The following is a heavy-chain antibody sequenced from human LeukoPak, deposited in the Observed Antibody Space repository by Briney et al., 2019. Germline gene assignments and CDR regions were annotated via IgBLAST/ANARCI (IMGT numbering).Heavy chain of an antibody. V-gene: IGHV1-2*02. J-gene: IGHJ4*02. CDR2: INPNSGGT. D-gene: IGHD1-7*01. CDR1: GYTFTGYY. Sequence: ASVKVSCEASGYTFTGYYTHWVRQAPGQGLEWMGWINPNSGGTNYAQKFQGRVTMTRDTSISTAYMELSRLRSDDTAVYYCARLDNWNYYYWGQGTLVTVSS. CDR3: ARLDNWNYYY.